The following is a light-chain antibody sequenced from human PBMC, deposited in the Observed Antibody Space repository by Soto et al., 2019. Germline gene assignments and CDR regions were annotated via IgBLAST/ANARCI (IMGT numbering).Light chain of an antibody. CDR2: AAS. V-gene: IGKV1-9*01. CDR3: QQLNSYPQVT. CDR1: QGISSY. Sequence: DIQLTQSPSFLSASVGDRVIITCRASQGISSYLAWYQQKPGKAPKLLIYAASTLQSGVPSRFSGSGSGTEFTLTISSLQPEDFATYYCQQLNSYPQVTFGGGTKVEIK. J-gene: IGKJ4*01.